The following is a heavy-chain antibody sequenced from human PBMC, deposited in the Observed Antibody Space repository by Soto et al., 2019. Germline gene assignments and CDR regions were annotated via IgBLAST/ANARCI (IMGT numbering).Heavy chain of an antibody. CDR3: ARPGGYCSGGACYPHYLDY. V-gene: IGHV4-31*03. Sequence: QVQLQEPGPGLVKPSQTLSLTCTVSGGAISSGGYYWSWIRQYPGKGLEWIGYMYYTGRSYYNPSLKSRVTISIDTSKNQFSLKLNSVTAADTAVYSCARPGGYCSGGACYPHYLDYWAQGTLVTVSS. CDR2: MYYTGRS. J-gene: IGHJ4*02. D-gene: IGHD2-15*01. CDR1: GGAISSGGYY.